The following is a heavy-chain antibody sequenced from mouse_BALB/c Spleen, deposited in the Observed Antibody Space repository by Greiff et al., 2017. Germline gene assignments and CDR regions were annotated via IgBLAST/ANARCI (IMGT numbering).Heavy chain of an antibody. CDR2: INPGSGGT. D-gene: IGHD1-1*01. CDR3: ARGATVASFDY. CDR1: GYAFTNYL. V-gene: IGHV1-54*01. J-gene: IGHJ2*01. Sequence: QVQLKESGAELVRPGTSVKVSCKASGYAFTNYLIEWVKQRPGQGLEWIGVINPGSGGTNYNEKFKGKATLTADKSSSTAYMQLSSLTSDDSAVYFCARGATVASFDYWGQGTTLTVSS.